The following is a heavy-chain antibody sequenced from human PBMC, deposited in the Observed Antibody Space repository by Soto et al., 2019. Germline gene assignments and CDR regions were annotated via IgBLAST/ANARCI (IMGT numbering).Heavy chain of an antibody. CDR2: ISYDGSNK. D-gene: IGHD2-2*01. CDR1: GFTFSSYA. CDR3: ARTRFRTSDAFDF. V-gene: IGHV3-30-3*01. J-gene: IGHJ3*01. Sequence: GGSLRLSCAASGFTFSSYAMHWVRQAPGKGLEWVAVISYDGSNKYYADSVKGRFTISRDNSKNTLYLQMNSLRAEDTAVYYCARTRFRTSDAFDFWGQRTTVTVSS.